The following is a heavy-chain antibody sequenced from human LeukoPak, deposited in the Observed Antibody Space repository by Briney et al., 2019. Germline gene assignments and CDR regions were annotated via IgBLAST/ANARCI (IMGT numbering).Heavy chain of an antibody. Sequence: GKSLRLSCAASGFTFSNYAMHWVRQAPGKGLEWVSLISSGGTYEYYADSVKGRFTISRDNSKNTLYLQLNSLRAEDTAVYYCARRYFDWFLGAGGSLDIWGQGTMVTVSS. CDR3: ARRYFDWFLGAGGSLDI. J-gene: IGHJ3*02. D-gene: IGHD3-9*01. V-gene: IGHV3-30*01. CDR1: GFTFSNYA. CDR2: ISSGGTYE.